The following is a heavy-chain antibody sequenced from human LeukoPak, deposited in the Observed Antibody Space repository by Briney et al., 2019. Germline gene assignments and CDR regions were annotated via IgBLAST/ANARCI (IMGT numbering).Heavy chain of an antibody. D-gene: IGHD1-20*01. J-gene: IGHJ4*02. CDR2: ISGSGGST. V-gene: IGHV3-23*01. CDR3: ARVVAGITGADY. CDR1: GFTFSSYA. Sequence: GGSLRLSCAASGFTFSSYAMNWVRQAPGKGLEWVSAISGSGGSTYYADSVKGRFTVSRDNAKNSLYLQMNSLTAEDTAVYYCARVVAGITGADYWGQGTLVTVSS.